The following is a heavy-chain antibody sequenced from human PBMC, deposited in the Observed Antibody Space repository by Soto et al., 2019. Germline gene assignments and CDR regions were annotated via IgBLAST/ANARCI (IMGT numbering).Heavy chain of an antibody. V-gene: IGHV4-61*05. CDR1: GGSIGSSSDY. J-gene: IGHJ6*03. Sequence: PSETLSLTCTVSGGSIGSSSDYWSWIRQPPGKGLEWIGYIYYSGSTNYNPSLKSRVTISVDTSKNQFSLKLSSVTAADTAVYYCARRYYDILTGFYYMDVWGKGTTVTVSS. CDR3: ARRYYDILTGFYYMDV. D-gene: IGHD3-9*01. CDR2: IYYSGST.